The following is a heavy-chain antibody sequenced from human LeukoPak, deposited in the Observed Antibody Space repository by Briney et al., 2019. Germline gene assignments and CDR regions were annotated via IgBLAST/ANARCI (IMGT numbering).Heavy chain of an antibody. CDR2: MNPNSGNT. D-gene: IGHD3-16*02. CDR3: ARGPHYDYVWGSYRPNWFDP. V-gene: IGHV1-8*01. Sequence: ASVKVSCKASGYTFTSYDINWVRQATGQGLEWMGWMNPNSGNTGYALKFQGGVTMTRNTSISTAYMELSSLRSEDTAVYYCARGPHYDYVWGSYRPNWFDPRGQGTLVTVSS. J-gene: IGHJ5*02. CDR1: GYTFTSYD.